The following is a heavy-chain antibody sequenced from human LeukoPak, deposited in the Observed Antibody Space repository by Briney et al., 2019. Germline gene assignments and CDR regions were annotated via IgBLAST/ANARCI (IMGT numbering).Heavy chain of an antibody. Sequence: QSGGSLRLSCAASGFTFSTYGMSWVRQAPGKGLEWVSAISDNGGDTYYADSVKGRFTISRDNSKNILYLQMKSLGAEDRAVYYCAKRVEYSSSSGGYFDYWGQGTPVTVSS. V-gene: IGHV3-23*01. J-gene: IGHJ4*02. CDR1: GFTFSTYG. D-gene: IGHD6-6*01. CDR2: ISDNGGDT. CDR3: AKRVEYSSSSGGYFDY.